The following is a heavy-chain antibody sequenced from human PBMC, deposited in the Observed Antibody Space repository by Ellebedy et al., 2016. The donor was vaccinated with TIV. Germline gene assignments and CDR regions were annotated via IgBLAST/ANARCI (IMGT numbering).Heavy chain of an antibody. J-gene: IGHJ5*02. Sequence: GGSLRLSXVGFGFTSSDSVMHWVRQDPGKGLDWVAGISVDGRAVHYPDSVKGRFTISRDNAKNSLYLQMNSLRDEDTAVYYCARVPGSFSLNWFDPWGQGTLVTVSS. CDR3: ARVPGSFSLNWFDP. D-gene: IGHD3-10*01. V-gene: IGHV3-33*05. CDR2: ISVDGRAV. CDR1: GFTSSDSV.